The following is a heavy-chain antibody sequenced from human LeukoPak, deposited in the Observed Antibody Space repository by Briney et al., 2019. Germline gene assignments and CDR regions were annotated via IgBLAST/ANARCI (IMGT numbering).Heavy chain of an antibody. Sequence: KTSQTLSPTCTVSGGSISSGNYRWSWIRQPAGEGLEWIGRIDTSGNTNYNPSLKSRVTISVDTSKIQFSLRLSSVTAADTAIYYCAREFDSWGLGTLVTVSS. CDR2: IDTSGNT. CDR3: AREFDS. CDR1: GGSISSGNYR. V-gene: IGHV4-61*02. J-gene: IGHJ4*02.